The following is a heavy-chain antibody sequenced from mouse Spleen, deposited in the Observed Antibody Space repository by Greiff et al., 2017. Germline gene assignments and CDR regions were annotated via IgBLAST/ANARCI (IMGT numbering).Heavy chain of an antibody. CDR3: ARRGDYDYDEAWFAY. V-gene: IGHV5-9-1*01. CDR1: GFTFSSYA. Sequence: EVKLVESGGGLVKPGGSLKLSCAASGFTFSSYAMSWVRQTPEKRLEWVATISSGGSYTYYPDSVKGRFTISRDNAKNTLYLQMSSLRSEDTAMYYCARRGDYDYDEAWFAYWGQGTLVTVSA. D-gene: IGHD2-4*01. CDR2: ISSGGSYT. J-gene: IGHJ3*01.